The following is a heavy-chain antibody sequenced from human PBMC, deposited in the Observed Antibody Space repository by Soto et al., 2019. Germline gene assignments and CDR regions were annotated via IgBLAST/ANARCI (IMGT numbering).Heavy chain of an antibody. D-gene: IGHD3-3*01. CDR1: GYTFTSYD. CDR3: AHSYYDFWSGYGSDDYYYMDV. CDR2: MNPNSGNA. J-gene: IGHJ6*03. V-gene: IGHV1-8*01. Sequence: ASVKVSCKASGYTFTSYDINCVRQATGQGLEWMGWMNPNSGNAGYAQKFQGRVTMTRNTSISTAYMELSSLRSEDTAVYYCAHSYYDFWSGYGSDDYYYMDVWGKGTTVTVSS.